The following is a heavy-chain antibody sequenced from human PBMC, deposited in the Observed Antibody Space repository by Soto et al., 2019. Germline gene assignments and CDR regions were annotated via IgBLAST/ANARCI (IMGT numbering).Heavy chain of an antibody. V-gene: IGHV3-23*01. Sequence: EVHLLESGGDLVQPGGSLRLSCTASGLTFSTYAMSWVRQAPGKGLEWVSAIGGSGTGGRTYYADSVKGRFTISRDNSKNTVYLQMNSLRADDTAVYYCAKSPGGVYVYNYDYYEMDVWGQGTTVTVSS. CDR3: AKSPGGVYVYNYDYYEMDV. CDR2: IGGSGTGGRT. J-gene: IGHJ6*02. D-gene: IGHD2-8*02. CDR1: GLTFSTYA.